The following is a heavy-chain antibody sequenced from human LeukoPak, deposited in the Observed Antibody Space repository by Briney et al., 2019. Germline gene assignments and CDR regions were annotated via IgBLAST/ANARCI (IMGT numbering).Heavy chain of an antibody. CDR3: ARTGDYESFDY. J-gene: IGHJ4*02. Sequence: GGSLRLSCAASGFTLSTYSMNWVRQAPGKGLEWVSYIHSSSAYTNYADSVKGRFTISRDNAKNSLYLQMNSLRAEDTAVYYCARTGDYESFDYWGQGTLVTVSS. CDR2: IHSSSAYT. D-gene: IGHD4-17*01. CDR1: GFTLSTYS. V-gene: IGHV3-21*05.